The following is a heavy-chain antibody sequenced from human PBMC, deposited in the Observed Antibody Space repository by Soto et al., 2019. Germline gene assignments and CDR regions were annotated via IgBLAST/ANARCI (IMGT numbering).Heavy chain of an antibody. Sequence: QITLKESGPTLGKPTQTLMLTCTFSGFSLSTRGGGVGGIRQPPGKALEWLALIYWDDDKRYSPSLKSRLTITKDTSKNQVVLTMTNMDPVDTATYYCAHVYGGYDNFDYWGQGTLVTVSS. CDR2: IYWDDDK. D-gene: IGHD5-12*01. CDR3: AHVYGGYDNFDY. CDR1: GFSLSTRGGG. J-gene: IGHJ4*02. V-gene: IGHV2-5*02.